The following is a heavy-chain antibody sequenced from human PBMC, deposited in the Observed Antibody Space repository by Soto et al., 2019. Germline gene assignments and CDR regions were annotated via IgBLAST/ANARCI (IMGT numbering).Heavy chain of an antibody. D-gene: IGHD5-12*01. V-gene: IGHV3-23*01. Sequence: PVGSLRLSCAASGFTFSSYAMSWVRQVPGKGLDWVSSISDSGGSAYYADSGKGRFTISRDNSKNTLYLQMNSLRAEDTAVYFCAKDMDILMMYYFDYWGQGALVTVSS. CDR3: AKDMDILMMYYFDY. CDR1: GFTFSSYA. CDR2: ISDSGGSA. J-gene: IGHJ4*02.